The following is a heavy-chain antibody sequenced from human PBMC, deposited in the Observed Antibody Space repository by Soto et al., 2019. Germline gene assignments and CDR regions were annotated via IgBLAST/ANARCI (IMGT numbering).Heavy chain of an antibody. CDR3: TKESNNDLSRSKWAFDY. Sequence: QVQLVESGGGVVQPGRSLRLSCAASGFTFSSYGMHWVRQAPGKGLEWVAVISYDGSTTYFADSVKGRFTISRDNSKNTLYLQMNSPRAEDTAMYYCTKESNNDLSRSKWAFDYWGQGTLVTVSS. CDR2: ISYDGSTT. J-gene: IGHJ4*02. D-gene: IGHD1-1*01. CDR1: GFTFSSYG. V-gene: IGHV3-30*18.